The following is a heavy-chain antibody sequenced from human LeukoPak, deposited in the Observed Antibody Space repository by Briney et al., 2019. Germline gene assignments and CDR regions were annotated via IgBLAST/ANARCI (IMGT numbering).Heavy chain of an antibody. J-gene: IGHJ4*02. Sequence: SETLSLTCAVYGGSFSAYYWSWIRQPPGKGLEWIGEINHSGSTNYNPSLKSRVTISIDTSKNQFSLKLSSVTAADTALYYCARDRFGDYGFDYWGQGTLVTVSS. CDR1: GGSFSAYY. V-gene: IGHV4-34*01. CDR3: ARDRFGDYGFDY. CDR2: INHSGST. D-gene: IGHD4-17*01.